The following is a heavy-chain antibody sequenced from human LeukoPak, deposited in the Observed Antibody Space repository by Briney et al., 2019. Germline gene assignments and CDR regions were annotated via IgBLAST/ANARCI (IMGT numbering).Heavy chain of an antibody. D-gene: IGHD2-8*01. CDR3: GGTYCSNGVCYRDDSFDI. V-gene: IGHV3-74*01. J-gene: IGHJ3*02. Sequence: GGSLRLSCAASGFTFNTYWMHWVRQAPGKGLVWASRISSDGSSTTYADSVKGRFTISRDNAKNTLYLQMNSLRAEDSAVYYCGGTYCSNGVCYRDDSFDIWGQGTPVTVSS. CDR1: GFTFNTYW. CDR2: ISSDGSST.